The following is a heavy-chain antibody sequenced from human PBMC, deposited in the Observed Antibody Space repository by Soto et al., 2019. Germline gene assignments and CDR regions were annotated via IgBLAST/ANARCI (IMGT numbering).Heavy chain of an antibody. CDR3: ARVRFGEYSSSSAKPTPQAYYYYGMDV. Sequence: KVAGASSGGRFISYAIIGFRHAPRQGLQWMWGIIPIFGTANYAHKFQGRVTITADESTSTAYMELSSLRSEDTAVYYCARVRFGEYSSSSAKPTPQAYYYYGMDVWGQGTTVTVPS. D-gene: IGHD6-6*01. J-gene: IGHJ6*02. CDR2: IIPIFGTA. V-gene: IGHV1-69*01. CDR1: GGRFISYA.